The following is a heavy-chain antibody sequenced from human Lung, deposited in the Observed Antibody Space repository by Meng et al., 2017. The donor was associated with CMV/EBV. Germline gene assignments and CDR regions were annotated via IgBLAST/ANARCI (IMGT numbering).Heavy chain of an antibody. Sequence: GESLKISCAASGFTFSSYSMNWVRQAPGKGLEWVSSISSSSSYIYYADSVKGRFTISRDNAKNSLYLQMNSLRAEDTAVYYCARDTLTMVRGVWVYWGQGTLVTVPS. V-gene: IGHV3-21*01. D-gene: IGHD3-10*01. CDR2: ISSSSSYI. CDR3: ARDTLTMVRGVWVY. J-gene: IGHJ4*02. CDR1: GFTFSSYS.